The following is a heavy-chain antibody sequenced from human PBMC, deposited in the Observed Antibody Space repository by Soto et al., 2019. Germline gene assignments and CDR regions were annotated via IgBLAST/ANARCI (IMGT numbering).Heavy chain of an antibody. CDR2: ITGNGANT. CDR1: RFTFGGYA. V-gene: IGHV3-23*01. D-gene: IGHD2-21*02. J-gene: IGHJ4*02. Sequence: GGSLRLSCSASRFTFGGYAMSWVRQAPGKGLEWVSGITGNGANTVYADSVKGRFTISRDNSKNALYLQLNSLRAEDTAVYFCAKAARDCGGDCYSSYFDSWGQGALVTVSS. CDR3: AKAARDCGGDCYSSYFDS.